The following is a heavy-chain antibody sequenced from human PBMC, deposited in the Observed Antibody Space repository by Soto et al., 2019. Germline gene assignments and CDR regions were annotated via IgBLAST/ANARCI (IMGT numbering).Heavy chain of an antibody. CDR1: GESFSGYH. CDR2: INLSGNT. D-gene: IGHD3-16*01. V-gene: IGHV4-34*01. J-gene: IGHJ5*02. Sequence: PSETLSLTCAVFGESFSGYHWTWIRQSTGKGLEWIGEINLSGNTNYNPSLKSRVTISIDTPKKQFPLKLTSVTAADTAIYYCARVLVTYGGIMVPYNWFDTWGQGNLVTVSS. CDR3: ARVLVTYGGIMVPYNWFDT.